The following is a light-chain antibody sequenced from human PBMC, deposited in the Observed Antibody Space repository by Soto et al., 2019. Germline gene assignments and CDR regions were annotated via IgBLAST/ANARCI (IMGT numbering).Light chain of an antibody. CDR1: SGHSSNA. V-gene: IGLV4-69*01. CDR2: LNSDGSH. J-gene: IGLJ3*02. Sequence: QLVLTQSPSASASLRASVKLTCTLSSGHSSNAIAWHQQQPEKGPRFLMKLNSDGSHNKGDGIPDRFSGSSSGAERYLTISSLQSEDEADYYCQTWGTGIWVFGGGTKLTVL. CDR3: QTWGTGIWV.